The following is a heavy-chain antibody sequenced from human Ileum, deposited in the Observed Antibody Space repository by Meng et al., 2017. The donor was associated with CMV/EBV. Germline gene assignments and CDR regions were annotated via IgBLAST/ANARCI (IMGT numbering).Heavy chain of an antibody. J-gene: IGHJ5*02. D-gene: IGHD4-17*01. CDR2: IYCSGST. CDR3: AREGRYDYGDYGRYDP. Sequence: GAIGSGDYYSSWTRQRPGKGLGWIEYIYCSGSTCYHPSIKSRLTISLDPSKNQFSLKLSSVTAADTAVYYCAREGRYDYGDYGRYDPWGQGTLVTVSS. V-gene: IGHV4-30-4*08. CDR1: GAIGSGDYY.